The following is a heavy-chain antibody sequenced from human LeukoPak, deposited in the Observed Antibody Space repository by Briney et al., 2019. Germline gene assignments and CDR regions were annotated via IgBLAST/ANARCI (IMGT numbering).Heavy chain of an antibody. D-gene: IGHD2-2*02. Sequence: PGGSLRLSCAASGFTFSSCAMSWVRQAPGKGLEWVSAISGSGGSTYYADSVKGRFTISRDNSKNTLYLQMNSLRAEDTAVYYCAKGKRIVVVPAAIVNWFDPWGQGTLVTVSS. CDR1: GFTFSSCA. CDR3: AKGKRIVVVPAAIVNWFDP. V-gene: IGHV3-23*01. CDR2: ISGSGGST. J-gene: IGHJ5*02.